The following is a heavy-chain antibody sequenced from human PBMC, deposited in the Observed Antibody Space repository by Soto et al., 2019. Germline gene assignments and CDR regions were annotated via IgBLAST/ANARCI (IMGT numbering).Heavy chain of an antibody. CDR3: ARDPATGTTFPNDY. CDR2: IWYDGSNK. V-gene: IGHV3-33*01. D-gene: IGHD1-1*01. CDR1: GFTFSSYG. J-gene: IGHJ4*02. Sequence: PGGSLRLSCAASGFTFSSYGMHWVRQAPGKGLEWVAVIWYDGSNKYYADSVKGRFTISRDNSKNTLYLQTNSLRAEDTAVYYCARDPATGTTFPNDYWGQGTLVTVSS.